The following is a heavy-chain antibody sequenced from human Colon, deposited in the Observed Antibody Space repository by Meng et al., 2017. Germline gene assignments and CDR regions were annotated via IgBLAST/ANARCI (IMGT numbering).Heavy chain of an antibody. CDR2: IHHGGNT. D-gene: IGHD2-2*01. CDR1: GGSINSSNW. J-gene: IGHJ5*02. V-gene: IGHV4-4*02. CDR3: SRGVVAGAMVWFDP. Sequence: QVQLQEAGPGLVKLSGTLSLTCAVSGGSINSSNWCLWVLQPPGKGLEWIGEIHHGGNTNYNPSLKSRVTLSLDKSKNQFSLRLTSVTAADTAMYYCSRGVVAGAMVWFDPWGPGTLVTVSS.